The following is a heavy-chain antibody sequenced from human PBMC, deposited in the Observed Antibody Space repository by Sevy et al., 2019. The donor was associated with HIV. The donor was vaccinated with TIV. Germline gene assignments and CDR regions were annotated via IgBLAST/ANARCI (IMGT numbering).Heavy chain of an antibody. CDR3: AKNIWTGYYVPHGY. V-gene: IGHV3-30*02. CDR2: ISNDGSNK. Sequence: GGSLRLSCAASGFSFRNYGMHWVRRAPGKGLEWVAFISNDGSNKYYADSVKGRFTISRDNSQNTLYLQVNNVRADDTAVFYCAKNIWTGYYVPHGYWGQGTLVTVSS. J-gene: IGHJ4*02. D-gene: IGHD3-9*01. CDR1: GFSFRNYG.